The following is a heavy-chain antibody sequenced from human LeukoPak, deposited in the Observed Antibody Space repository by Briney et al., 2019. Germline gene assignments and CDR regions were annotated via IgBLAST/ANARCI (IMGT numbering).Heavy chain of an antibody. CDR1: GFTFNSYW. Sequence: GGSLRLSCAASGFTFNSYWMHWLRQAPRKGLVWVSAISSSAYSTYYADSVKGRFTISRDNSKNTLYLQMNSLRAEDTAVYYCAKETVAAPPIDYWGQGTLVTVSS. J-gene: IGHJ4*02. D-gene: IGHD6-19*01. CDR3: AKETVAAPPIDY. CDR2: ISSSAYST. V-gene: IGHV3-23*01.